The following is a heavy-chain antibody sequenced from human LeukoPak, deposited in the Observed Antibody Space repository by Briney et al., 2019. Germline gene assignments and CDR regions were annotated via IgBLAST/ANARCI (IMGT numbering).Heavy chain of an antibody. CDR3: ARALGYCSGGSCTRGYNWFDP. V-gene: IGHV4-39*01. CDR1: GVSISSSVYY. D-gene: IGHD2-15*01. CDR2: IYYGGST. Sequence: SETLSLTCTVSGVSISSSVYYWGWFRPPPGKGLEGIGGIYYGGSTYYNPSLKSRVTISVDTSMNQFSLKLSFVTTADTAVYYCARALGYCSGGSCTRGYNWFDPWGQGTLVTVPS. J-gene: IGHJ5*02.